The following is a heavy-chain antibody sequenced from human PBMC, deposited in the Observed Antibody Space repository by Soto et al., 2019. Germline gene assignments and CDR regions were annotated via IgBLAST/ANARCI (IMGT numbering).Heavy chain of an antibody. D-gene: IGHD1-20*01. CDR1: GGSISSSSYY. Sequence: SETLSLTCTVSGGSISSSSYYWGWIRQPPGKGLEWIGSIYYSGSTYYNPSLKSRVTISVDTSKNQFSLKLSSVTAADTAVYYCARLTGNWNDGSWFDPWGQGTLVTVSS. CDR2: IYYSGST. J-gene: IGHJ5*02. V-gene: IGHV4-39*01. CDR3: ARLTGNWNDGSWFDP.